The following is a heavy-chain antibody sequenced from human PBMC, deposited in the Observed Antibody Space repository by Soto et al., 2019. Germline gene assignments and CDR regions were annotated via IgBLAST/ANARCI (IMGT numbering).Heavy chain of an antibody. J-gene: IGHJ1*01. D-gene: IGHD2-15*01. Sequence: QVQMVESGGGVVQPGRSLRLSCAASGFSFSTTVMHWVRQAPGKGLEWVAGISYDGTATHYADPVKGRFTISRDNSKSTLYVQMDALRTEDTAIYYCAIEWHSGGHAGTFQFWGQGTLVTVSS. CDR1: GFSFSTTV. CDR2: ISYDGTAT. CDR3: AIEWHSGGHAGTFQF. V-gene: IGHV3-30-3*01.